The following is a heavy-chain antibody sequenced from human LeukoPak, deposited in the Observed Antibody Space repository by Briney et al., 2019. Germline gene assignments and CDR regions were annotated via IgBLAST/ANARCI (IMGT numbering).Heavy chain of an antibody. Sequence: GGSLRLSCAASGFTFSTYSMNWVRQAPGKGLEWVSYISSSSSTIYYADSVKGRFTISRDNAKNSLYLQMNNLRAEDTAVYYCARDSSPDSWSQGTLVTVSS. J-gene: IGHJ4*02. CDR2: ISSSSSTI. D-gene: IGHD6-13*01. CDR1: GFTFSTYS. V-gene: IGHV3-48*01. CDR3: ARDSSPDS.